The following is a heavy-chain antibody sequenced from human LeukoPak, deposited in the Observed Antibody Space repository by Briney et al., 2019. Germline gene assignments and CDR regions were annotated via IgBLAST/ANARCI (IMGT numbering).Heavy chain of an antibody. CDR3: ARVPYCSGGSCLLRGYYFDY. CDR1: GGTFSSYA. Sequence: ASVKVSCKASGGTFSSYAISWVRQAPGRGLEWMGGIIPIFGTANYAQKFQGRVTITADESTSTAYMELSSLRSEDTAVYYCARVPYCSGGSCLLRGYYFDYWGQGTLVTVSS. V-gene: IGHV1-69*13. J-gene: IGHJ4*02. D-gene: IGHD2-15*01. CDR2: IIPIFGTA.